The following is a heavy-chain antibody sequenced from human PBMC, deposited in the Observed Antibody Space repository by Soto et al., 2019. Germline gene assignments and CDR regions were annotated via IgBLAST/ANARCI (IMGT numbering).Heavy chain of an antibody. CDR2: IKGKNVGGAT. CDR1: GLSFSYAW. J-gene: IGHJ5*02. V-gene: IGHV3-15*01. Sequence: EVQLVESGGGLVEPGGSLRLSCAASGLSFSYAWMSWVRQAPGKGLEWVGRIKGKNVGGATDIAAPVRGRFTISTDDSKNTLYLQMNSLKIEDTAIYYCITEHRGPWGQGTLVTVSS. CDR3: ITEHRGP. D-gene: IGHD3-10*01.